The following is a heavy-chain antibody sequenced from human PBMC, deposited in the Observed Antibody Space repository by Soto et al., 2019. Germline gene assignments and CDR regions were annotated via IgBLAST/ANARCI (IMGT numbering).Heavy chain of an antibody. CDR2: MNPNSGNT. CDR3: ARGEYYDFWSGYYRDDYYYYMDV. Sequence: ASVEVSCKASGYTFTSYDINWVRQATGQGLEWMGWMNPNSGNTGYAQKFQGRVTMTRNTSISTAYMELSSLRSEDTAVYYCARGEYYDFWSGYYRDDYYYYMDVWGKGTTVTVSS. D-gene: IGHD3-3*01. V-gene: IGHV1-8*01. CDR1: GYTFTSYD. J-gene: IGHJ6*03.